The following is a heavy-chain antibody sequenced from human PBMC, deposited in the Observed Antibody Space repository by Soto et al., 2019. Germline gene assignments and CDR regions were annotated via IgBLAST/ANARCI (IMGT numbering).Heavy chain of an antibody. CDR1: GYTFTGYY. V-gene: IGHV1-2*04. CDR3: ARGSDIAVAGTKPNDY. D-gene: IGHD6-19*01. Sequence: ASVTVSCKASGYTFTGYYMHWVRQAPGQGLEWMGWINPNSGGTNYAQKFQGWVTMTRDTSISTAYMELSRLRSDDTAVYYCARGSDIAVAGTKPNDYWGQGTLVTVSS. CDR2: INPNSGGT. J-gene: IGHJ4*02.